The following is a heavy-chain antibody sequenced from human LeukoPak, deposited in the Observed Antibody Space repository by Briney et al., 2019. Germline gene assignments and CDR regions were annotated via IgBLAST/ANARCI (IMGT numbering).Heavy chain of an antibody. J-gene: IGHJ4*02. CDR3: AKVPYCTGGSCLYYFDY. CDR2: IHPNSGGT. CDR1: GYTFTGYY. Sequence: GASVKVSCKASGYTFTGYYMHWVRQAPGQGLEWMGRIHPNSGGTNYAQKFQGRVTMTRDTSISTAYMELNSLRSDDTALYYCAKVPYCTGGSCLYYFDYWGQGTLVTVSS. D-gene: IGHD2-15*01. V-gene: IGHV1-2*06.